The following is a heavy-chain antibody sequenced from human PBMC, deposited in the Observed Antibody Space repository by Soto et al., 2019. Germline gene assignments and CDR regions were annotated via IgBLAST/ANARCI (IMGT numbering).Heavy chain of an antibody. CDR1: GGTFGNTA. CDR2: IVPLFGTA. V-gene: IGHV1-69*12. Sequence: QVQLVQSGAEVKEPGSSVSVSCKTSGGTFGNTAVTWVRQVPGQGLEWIGGIVPLFGTANYAQKFRGRVMITADESTSTAYMDLSSLRSDDTAIYYCARDGDPGYSFWSGPLGGGRFDPWGQGTLVTVSS. CDR3: ARDGDPGYSFWSGPLGGGRFDP. D-gene: IGHD3-3*01. J-gene: IGHJ5*02.